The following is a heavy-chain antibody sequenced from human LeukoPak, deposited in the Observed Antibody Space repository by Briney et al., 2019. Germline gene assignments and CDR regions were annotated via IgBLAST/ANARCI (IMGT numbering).Heavy chain of an antibody. CDR2: MNPNIGNT. Sequence: ASVKVSCKASGYTFTSYDINWVRQATGQGLEWMGWMNPNIGNTGYAQKFKGRVTMTRNTSISTAYMELSSLRSEDKAVYYCARSRNQLLFAGYYYYGMDVWGQGTTVTVSS. D-gene: IGHD2-2*01. J-gene: IGHJ6*02. V-gene: IGHV1-8*01. CDR1: GYTFTSYD. CDR3: ARSRNQLLFAGYYYYGMDV.